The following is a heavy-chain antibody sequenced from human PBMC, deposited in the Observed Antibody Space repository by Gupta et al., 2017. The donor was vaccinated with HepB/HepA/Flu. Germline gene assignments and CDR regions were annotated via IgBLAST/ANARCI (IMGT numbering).Heavy chain of an antibody. V-gene: IGHV4-4*07. CDR1: GGSISSYY. D-gene: IGHD6-13*01. Sequence: QVQLQESGPGLVKLSETLSLTCTVSGGSISSYYWSWIRQPAGKGLEWIGRIYTSGSTNYNPSLKSRVTMSVDTSKNQFSLKLSSVTAADTAVYYCARGVSSSWKDPNWFDPWGQGTLVTVSS. CDR3: ARGVSSSWKDPNWFDP. J-gene: IGHJ5*02. CDR2: IYTSGST.